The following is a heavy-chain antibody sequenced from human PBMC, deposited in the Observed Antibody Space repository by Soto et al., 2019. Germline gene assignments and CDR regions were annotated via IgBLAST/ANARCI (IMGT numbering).Heavy chain of an antibody. V-gene: IGHV3-13*01. Sequence: PGGSLILSCAASGFTFSSYDMHWVRQATGKGLEWVSAIGTAGDTYYPGSVKGRFTISRENAKSSLYLQMNSLRAEDTAVYYCAREASGYSYGYYYYGMDVWGQGTTVTVSS. D-gene: IGHD5-18*01. CDR1: GFTFSSYD. CDR2: IGTAGDT. CDR3: AREASGYSYGYYYYGMDV. J-gene: IGHJ6*02.